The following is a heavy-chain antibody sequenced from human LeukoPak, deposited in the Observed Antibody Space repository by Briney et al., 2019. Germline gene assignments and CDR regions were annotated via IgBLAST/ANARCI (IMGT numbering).Heavy chain of an antibody. Sequence: PSETLSLTCTVSGGSISSSSYYWGWIRQTPGEGLEWIATIYYSGSTHYNPSLKSRVTISVDTSKNQFSLKLSSVTAADTAVYYCAREDRAVSPGGMDVWGQGTTVTVSS. V-gene: IGHV4-39*07. CDR3: AREDRAVSPGGMDV. CDR1: GGSISSSSYY. D-gene: IGHD1-14*01. CDR2: IYYSGST. J-gene: IGHJ6*02.